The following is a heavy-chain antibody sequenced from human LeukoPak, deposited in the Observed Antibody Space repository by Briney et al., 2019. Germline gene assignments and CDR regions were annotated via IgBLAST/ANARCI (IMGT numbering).Heavy chain of an antibody. CDR3: AKDARGGMDV. D-gene: IGHD6-6*01. CDR2: ISYDGSNK. Sequence: PGGSLRLSCAASGFTFSSYGMHWVRQATGKGLEWVAVISYDGSNKYYADSVKGRFTISRDNSKNTLYLQMNSLRAEDTAVYYCAKDARGGMDVWGQGTTVTVSS. J-gene: IGHJ6*02. V-gene: IGHV3-30*18. CDR1: GFTFSSYG.